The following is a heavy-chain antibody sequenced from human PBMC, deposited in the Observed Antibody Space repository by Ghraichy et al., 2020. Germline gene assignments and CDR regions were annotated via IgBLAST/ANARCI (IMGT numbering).Heavy chain of an antibody. CDR2: ISWDGGST. CDR3: AKDSGPTYYYYGMDV. J-gene: IGHJ6*02. Sequence: GGSLRLSCAASGFTFDDYTMHWVRQAPGKGLEWVSLISWDGGSTYYADSVKGRFTISRDNSKNSLYLQMNSLRTEDTALYYCAKDSGPTYYYYGMDVWGQGTTVTVSS. D-gene: IGHD3-10*01. CDR1: GFTFDDYT. V-gene: IGHV3-43*01.